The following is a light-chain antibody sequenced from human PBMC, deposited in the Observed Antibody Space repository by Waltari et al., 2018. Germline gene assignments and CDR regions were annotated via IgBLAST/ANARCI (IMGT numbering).Light chain of an antibody. J-gene: IGKJ3*01. CDR2: DAS. CDR3: QHLTA. Sequence: AIQLTQSPSSLAASVGDRVTITCRESQGISRAVAWYQQKPGKVPNLLIYDASRLERGVPSRFSGSTSGTDFTLTISSLQPEDFATYYCQHLTAFGPGTKVDI. CDR1: QGISRA. V-gene: IGKV1-13*02.